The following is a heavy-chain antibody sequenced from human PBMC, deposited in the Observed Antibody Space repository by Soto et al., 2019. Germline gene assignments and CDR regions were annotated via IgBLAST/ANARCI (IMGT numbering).Heavy chain of an antibody. J-gene: IGHJ5*02. V-gene: IGHV1-8*02. Sequence: ASVKVSCKASGYTFINYDISWVRQATGQGLEWMGWMNPGSGKTGYANKFQGRVTMTRDASTGTAHLELSSLTSEDTAVYYCARMASSGTLNWFDPWGQGTLVTVSS. CDR2: MNPGSGKT. CDR1: GYTFINYD. CDR3: ARMASSGTLNWFDP.